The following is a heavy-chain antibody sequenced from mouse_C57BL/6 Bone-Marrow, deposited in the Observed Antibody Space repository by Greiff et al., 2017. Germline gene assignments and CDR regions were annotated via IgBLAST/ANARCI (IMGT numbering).Heavy chain of an antibody. CDR1: GYSITSGYY. J-gene: IGHJ3*01. Sequence: ESGPGLVKPSQSLSLTCSVTGYSITSGYYWNWIRQFPGNKLEWMGYISYDGSNNYNPSLKNRISITRDTAKNQFFLKLNSVTTEDTATYYCAREGYDYDGPLGTFWGQGTLVTVSA. CDR3: AREGYDYDGPLGTF. CDR2: ISYDGSN. D-gene: IGHD2-4*01. V-gene: IGHV3-6*01.